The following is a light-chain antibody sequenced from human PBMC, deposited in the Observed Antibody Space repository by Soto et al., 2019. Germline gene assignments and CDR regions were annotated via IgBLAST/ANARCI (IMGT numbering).Light chain of an antibody. V-gene: IGLV1-40*01. CDR2: GNT. CDR1: SSNIGDGYD. CDR3: HSYDSSLSGSV. J-gene: IGLJ3*02. Sequence: QSALTQPPSVSGAPGQRVTISCTGSSSNIGDGYDVHWYQQLPGTAPKLLIYGNTNRPSGVPDRFSGSKSGTSASLAITGLQAEDEADYYCHSYDSSLSGSVFGGGTKLTVL.